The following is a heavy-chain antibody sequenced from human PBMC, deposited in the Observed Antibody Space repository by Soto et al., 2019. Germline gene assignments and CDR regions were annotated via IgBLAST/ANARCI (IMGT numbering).Heavy chain of an antibody. J-gene: IGHJ1*01. Sequence: GGSLRLSCVASGFTVSSNYMSWVRQAPGKGLEWVSIIYSGGSTYYADSVKGRFTISRDNFRNTLYLQMNSLRAEDTAVYYCATMMRAARASQHWGQGTLVTVSS. V-gene: IGHV3-53*01. D-gene: IGHD6-6*01. CDR2: IYSGGST. CDR1: GFTVSSNY. CDR3: ATMMRAARASQH.